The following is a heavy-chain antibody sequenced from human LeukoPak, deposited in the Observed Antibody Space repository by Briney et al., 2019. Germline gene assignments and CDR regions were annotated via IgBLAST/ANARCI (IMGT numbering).Heavy chain of an antibody. CDR2: ISSSSSYI. D-gene: IGHD5-24*01. V-gene: IGHV3-21*01. CDR3: ARDLSGSGDGYNDFDY. CDR1: GFAFSSYS. Sequence: GGSLRLSCAASGFAFSSYSMNWVRQAPGKGLEWVSSISSSSSYIYYADSVKGRFTISRDNAKNSLYLQMNSLRAEDTAVYYCARDLSGSGDGYNDFDYWGQGTLVTVSS. J-gene: IGHJ4*02.